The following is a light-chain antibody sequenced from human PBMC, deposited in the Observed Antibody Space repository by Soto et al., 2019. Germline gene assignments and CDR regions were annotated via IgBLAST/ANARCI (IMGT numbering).Light chain of an antibody. CDR2: GAS. V-gene: IGKV3-20*01. CDR3: QQYGSSPLWT. J-gene: IGKJ1*01. CDR1: QSVSSN. Sequence: ENVITQSPSTLSVSPGERATLSCRASQSVSSNLAWYQQKPGQAPRLLIHGASSRATGIPDRFSGSGSGTDFTLTVSRLEPEDFAVYYCQQYGSSPLWTFGQGTKVDIK.